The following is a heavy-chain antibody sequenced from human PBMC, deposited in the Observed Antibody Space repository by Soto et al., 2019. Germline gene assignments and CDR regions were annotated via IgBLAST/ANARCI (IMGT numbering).Heavy chain of an antibody. CDR2: INHSGST. CDR3: ARGKRGYSYALGFDY. D-gene: IGHD5-18*01. Sequence: QVQLQQWGAGLLKPSETLSLTCAVYGGSFSGYYWSWIRQPPGKGLEWIGEINHSGSTNYNPSLKSRVNISVDTSKTQFSLKLSSVIDADTDVYYCARGKRGYSYALGFDYLGQGTLVTVSS. CDR1: GGSFSGYY. J-gene: IGHJ4*02. V-gene: IGHV4-34*01.